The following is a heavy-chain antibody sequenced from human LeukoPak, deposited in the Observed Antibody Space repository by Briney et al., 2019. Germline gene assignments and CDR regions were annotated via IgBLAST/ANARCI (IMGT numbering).Heavy chain of an antibody. CDR2: ISGSGGST. CDR3: AKVFSSGWYFEGSFDY. J-gene: IGHJ4*02. CDR1: GFTFSSYG. V-gene: IGHV3-23*01. Sequence: GGSLRLSCAASGFTFSSYGMSWVRQAPGKGLEWVSAISGSGGSTYYADSVKGRFTISRDNSKNTLYLQMNSLRAEDTAIYYCAKVFSSGWYFEGSFDYWGQGTLVTVSS. D-gene: IGHD6-19*01.